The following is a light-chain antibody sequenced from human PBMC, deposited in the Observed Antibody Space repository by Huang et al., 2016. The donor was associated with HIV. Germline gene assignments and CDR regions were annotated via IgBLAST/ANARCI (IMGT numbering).Light chain of an antibody. CDR2: ETS. Sequence: EMMMTQSPATLSVSPGGRATLSCRASQNVRNNLAWYQQKTGQAPRLLIYETSTRASGIPARFSGSGSATDFTLTISGLQSEDFAIYYCQQYDKWPPGLTFGGGTKVEI. CDR3: QQYDKWPPGLT. CDR1: QNVRNN. J-gene: IGKJ4*01. V-gene: IGKV3D-15*01.